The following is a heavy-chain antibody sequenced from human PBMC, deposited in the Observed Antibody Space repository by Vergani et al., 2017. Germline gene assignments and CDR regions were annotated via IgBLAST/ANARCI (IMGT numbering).Heavy chain of an antibody. V-gene: IGHV3-23*01. Sequence: EVQLLESGGGLVQPGGSLRLSCAASGFTFSSYAMSWVRQAPGKGLEWVSAISGSGGSTYYADSVKGRFTISRDNSKTTLYLQMNSLRAEDTAVYYCAKVGMDYGDYEAYYFDYWGQGTLVTVSS. CDR2: ISGSGGST. CDR1: GFTFSSYA. D-gene: IGHD4-17*01. CDR3: AKVGMDYGDYEAYYFDY. J-gene: IGHJ4*02.